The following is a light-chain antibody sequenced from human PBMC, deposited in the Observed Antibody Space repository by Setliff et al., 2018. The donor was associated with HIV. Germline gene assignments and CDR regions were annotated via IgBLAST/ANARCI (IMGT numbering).Light chain of an antibody. CDR1: SSDVGSYDL. Sequence: SVLTQPASVSGSPGQSITISCTGTSSDVGSYDLVSWYQQHPGKAPKVMIYEVSKRPSGVSNRFSGSKSGNTASLTISGLQAEDEAGYYCCSYAGSSTFVFGIGTKVTVL. CDR2: EVS. V-gene: IGLV2-23*02. J-gene: IGLJ1*01. CDR3: CSYAGSSTFV.